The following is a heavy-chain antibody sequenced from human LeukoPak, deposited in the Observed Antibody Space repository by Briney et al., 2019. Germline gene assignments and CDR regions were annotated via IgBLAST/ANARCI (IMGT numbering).Heavy chain of an antibody. CDR1: GGSISSSSYY. D-gene: IGHD1-26*01. V-gene: IGHV4-39*07. CDR2: IYYSGST. Sequence: SETLSLTCTVSGGSISSSSYYWGWIRQPPGKGLAWIGSIYYSGSTYYNPSLKSRVTISVDTSKNQFSLKLSSVTAADTAVYYCARGGGSYYTWGQGTLVTVSS. J-gene: IGHJ5*02. CDR3: ARGGGSYYT.